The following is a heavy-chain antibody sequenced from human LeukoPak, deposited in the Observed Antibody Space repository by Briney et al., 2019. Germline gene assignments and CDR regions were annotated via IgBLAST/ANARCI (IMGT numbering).Heavy chain of an antibody. CDR1: GGTFSSYA. CDR3: ARGGRIVATIGPEYYFDY. J-gene: IGHJ4*02. Sequence: SVKVSCKASGGTFSSYAISWVRQAPGQGLEWMGGIIPIFGTANYAQKFQGRVTITADKSTSTAYMELSSLRSEDTAVYYCARGGRIVATIGPEYYFDYWGQGTLVTVSS. D-gene: IGHD5-12*01. V-gene: IGHV1-69*06. CDR2: IIPIFGTA.